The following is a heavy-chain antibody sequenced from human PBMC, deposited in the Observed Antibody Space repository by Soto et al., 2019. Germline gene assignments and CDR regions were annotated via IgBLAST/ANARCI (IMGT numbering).Heavy chain of an antibody. V-gene: IGHV3-23*01. Sequence: GGSLRLSCAASGFTFSSYAMSWVRQAPGKGLEWVSGISSGGGATYYADSVKGRFTISRDNSKNTLYLQMNSLRAEDTAVYYCAKWFPYFDYWGQGTLVTVSS. CDR3: AKWFPYFDY. J-gene: IGHJ4*02. CDR1: GFTFSSYA. D-gene: IGHD3-10*01. CDR2: ISSGGGAT.